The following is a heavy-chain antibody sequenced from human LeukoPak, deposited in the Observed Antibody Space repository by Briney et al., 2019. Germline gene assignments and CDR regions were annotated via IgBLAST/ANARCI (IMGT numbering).Heavy chain of an antibody. CDR1: GYTFTSYY. V-gene: IGHV1-46*01. D-gene: IGHD5-18*01. J-gene: IGHJ6*02. Sequence: GASVKVSCKASGYTFTSYYMHWVRQAPGQGLEWMGIINPSGGSTSYAQKFQGRVTMTRDTSTSTVYMELSSLRSEDTAVYYCARGCGIQLWFGACPYGMDVWGQGTTATVSS. CDR3: ARGCGIQLWFGACPYGMDV. CDR2: INPSGGST.